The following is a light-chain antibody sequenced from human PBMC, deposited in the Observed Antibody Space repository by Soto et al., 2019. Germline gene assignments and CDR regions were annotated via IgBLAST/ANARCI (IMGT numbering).Light chain of an antibody. J-gene: IGLJ3*02. V-gene: IGLV1-44*01. CDR2: SNN. CDR3: AAWDDSRNRWV. CDR1: SSNIGSNT. Sequence: QSVLTQPPSASGTPGQTVTISCSGSSSNIGSNTVNWYQQLPGTAPKLLIYSNNQRPSGVPDRFSGSKSGTSASLAISGLQSEDEADYYCAAWDDSRNRWVFGGGTKVTVL.